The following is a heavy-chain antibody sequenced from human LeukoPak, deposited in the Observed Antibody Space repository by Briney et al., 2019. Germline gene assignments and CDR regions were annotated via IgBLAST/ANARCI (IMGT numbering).Heavy chain of an antibody. CDR3: ARLGVSDYGDYAPFFDY. V-gene: IGHV4-39*07. CDR1: GGSISSSSYY. Sequence: PSETLSPTCTVSGGSISSSSYYWGWIRQPPGKGLEWIGSIYYSGSTYYNPSLKSRVTISVDTSKNQFSLKLSSVTAADTAVYYCARLGVSDYGDYAPFFDYWGQGTLVTVSS. CDR2: IYYSGST. D-gene: IGHD4-17*01. J-gene: IGHJ4*02.